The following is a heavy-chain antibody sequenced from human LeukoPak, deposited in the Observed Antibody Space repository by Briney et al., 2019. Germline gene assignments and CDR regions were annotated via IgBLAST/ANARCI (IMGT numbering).Heavy chain of an antibody. CDR2: IYYSGSA. J-gene: IGHJ5*02. V-gene: IGHV4-59*08. D-gene: IGHD6-13*01. CDR1: GGSINGFY. CDR3: AGLHFAAAEEFDP. Sequence: SETLSLTCTVSGGSINGFYWSWIRQPPGKGLEWIGYIYYSGSANYNPSLRSRVTISVDRSKNQFSLKMNSVTAADTAMYYCAGLHFAAAEEFDPWGQGTLVTVSS.